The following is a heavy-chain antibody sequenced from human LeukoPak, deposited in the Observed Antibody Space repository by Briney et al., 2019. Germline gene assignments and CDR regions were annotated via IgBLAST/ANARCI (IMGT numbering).Heavy chain of an antibody. D-gene: IGHD3-9*01. Sequence: GGSLRLSGAASGFTFSSYAMSWLRQAPGKGLEGVSAISGSGGSTYYADSVKGRFTISRDNSKNTLYLQMNSLRGEDTAVYYCAKYREKSGLRYFDWLLLDYWGQRTLVTVSS. CDR3: AKYREKSGLRYFDWLLLDY. V-gene: IGHV3-23*01. CDR1: GFTFSSYA. CDR2: ISGSGGST. J-gene: IGHJ4*02.